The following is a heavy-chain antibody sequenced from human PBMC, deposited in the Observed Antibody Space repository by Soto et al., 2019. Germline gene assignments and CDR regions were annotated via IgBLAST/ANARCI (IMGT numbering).Heavy chain of an antibody. CDR1: GGSISSYY. V-gene: IGHV4-59*01. CDR3: ARTYDCRGPNSGGYGFAI. J-gene: IGHJ3*02. Sequence: QVQLPESGPGLVKPSETLSLSCSVSGGSISSYYWSWIRQPPGKGLEWIAYIYYRGSTSYNPSLKRRESISLDRSKNQFSLNLISVTAADTAVYYCARTYDCRGPNSGGYGFAIWGQVTMFTFSS. CDR2: IYYRGST. D-gene: IGHD3-22*01.